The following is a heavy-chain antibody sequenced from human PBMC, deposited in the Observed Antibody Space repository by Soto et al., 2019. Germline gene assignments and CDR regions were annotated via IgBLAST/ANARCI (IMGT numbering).Heavy chain of an antibody. J-gene: IGHJ4*02. CDR3: AKVSDFWTGNND. Sequence: EVQLLESGGGLVQPGGSLRLSCAASGFTFSSYAMNWVRQSPGKGLEWVSAISGGSTYYSDSVKGRFTVCRDNSKNTLYLQMNRLRADDTAIYYCAKVSDFWTGNNDCGKGTMGIVSS. V-gene: IGHV3-23*01. CDR1: GFTFSSYA. D-gene: IGHD3-3*01. CDR2: ISGGST.